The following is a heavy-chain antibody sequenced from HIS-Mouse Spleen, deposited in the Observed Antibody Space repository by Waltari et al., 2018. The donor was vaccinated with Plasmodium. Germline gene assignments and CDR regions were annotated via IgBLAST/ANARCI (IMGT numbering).Heavy chain of an antibody. CDR1: GLTVGTHY. J-gene: IGHJ3*02. V-gene: IGHV3-53*01. Sequence: EVQMVDSGGGLIQPGGSLRLSCSPSGLTVGTHYLTWVRQAPGTGLGGVSVIYSGGRTYYADSVKGRFTISRDNSKNTLYLQMNSLRAEDTAVYYCARDRSWDDAFDIWGQGTMVTVSS. D-gene: IGHD1-26*01. CDR2: IYSGGRT. CDR3: ARDRSWDDAFDI.